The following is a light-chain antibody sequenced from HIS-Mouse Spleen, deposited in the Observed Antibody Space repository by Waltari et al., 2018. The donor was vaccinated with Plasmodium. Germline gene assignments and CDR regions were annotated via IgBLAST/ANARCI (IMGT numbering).Light chain of an antibody. CDR3: QQYNNWSFT. J-gene: IGKJ3*01. V-gene: IGKV3-15*01. Sequence: EIVMTQSPATLSVSPGARATLSCRAGQRVSSNLAWYQQKPGQAPRLLIDGASTRATGIPARFSGSGSGTEFTLTISSLQSEDFAVYYCQQYNNWSFTFGPGTKVDIK. CDR2: GAS. CDR1: QRVSSN.